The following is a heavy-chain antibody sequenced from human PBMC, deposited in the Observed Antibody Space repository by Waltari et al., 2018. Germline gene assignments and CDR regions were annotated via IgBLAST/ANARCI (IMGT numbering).Heavy chain of an antibody. D-gene: IGHD2-15*01. Sequence: QVQLQESGPGLVKPSETLSLTCAVSGYSISSGYYWGWIRQPPGKGLEWIGSIYHSGSTYYNPSLKSRVTISVDTAKNQCSLKLSSVTAADTAVYYWASGGLAGVVVAAADYWGQGTLVTVSS. J-gene: IGHJ4*02. V-gene: IGHV4-38-2*01. CDR1: GYSISSGYY. CDR3: ASGGLAGVVVAAADY. CDR2: IYHSGST.